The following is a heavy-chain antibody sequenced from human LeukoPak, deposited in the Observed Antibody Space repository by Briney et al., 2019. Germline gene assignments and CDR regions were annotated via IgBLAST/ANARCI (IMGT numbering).Heavy chain of an antibody. J-gene: IGHJ4*02. D-gene: IGHD2-2*01. CDR1: GGSISGYY. CDR2: IYYSGST. Sequence: PSETLSLTCTVSGGSISGYYWSWIRQPPGKGLEWIGYIYYSGSTNYNPSLKSRVTISVDTSRSQFFLKLSSVTAADTAVYYCASYCSSTSCSGDYFDYWGQGTLVTVSS. V-gene: IGHV4-59*01. CDR3: ASYCSSTSCSGDYFDY.